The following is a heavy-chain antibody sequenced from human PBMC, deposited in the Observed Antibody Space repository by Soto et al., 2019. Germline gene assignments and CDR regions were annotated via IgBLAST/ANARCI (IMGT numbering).Heavy chain of an antibody. CDR2: ICYSGST. Sequence: SETLSLTCTVSGGSVSSGSYYWSWIRQPQGKGLEWIGYICYSGSTNYNPSLKSRVTISVDTSKNQFSLKLSSVTAADTAVYYCARDSYDYVWGSYRYTYFDYWGQGTLVTVSS. J-gene: IGHJ4*02. CDR3: ARDSYDYVWGSYRYTYFDY. D-gene: IGHD3-16*02. V-gene: IGHV4-61*01. CDR1: GGSVSSGSYY.